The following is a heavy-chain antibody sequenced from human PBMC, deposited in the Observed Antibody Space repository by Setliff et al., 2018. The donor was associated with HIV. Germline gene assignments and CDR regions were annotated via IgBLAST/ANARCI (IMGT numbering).Heavy chain of an antibody. V-gene: IGHV4-34*01. CDR2: IDHTGST. J-gene: IGHJ6*03. D-gene: IGHD3-10*01. Sequence: PSETLSLTCAVYGGSFSGYYWSWIRQPPGKGLEWLGEIDHTGSTNYNLSLKSRITMSADPSKNQFSLKVRSVIAADTALYYCARGRNYGSPYFYYMDVWATGTTVTVLL. CDR3: ARGRNYGSPYFYYMDV. CDR1: GGSFSGYY.